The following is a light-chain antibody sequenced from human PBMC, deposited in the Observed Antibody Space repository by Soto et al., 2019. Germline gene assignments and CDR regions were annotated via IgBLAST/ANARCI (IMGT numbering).Light chain of an antibody. V-gene: IGKV1-17*01. J-gene: IGKJ1*01. CDR3: LQHKRFPWT. Sequence: DIQMTQSPSSLSASEGDRVTITCRASQDMGNDLGWYQQPKGKAPRRLIYSASNLQSGVPSRVRGSGYGTDVTSTISSMKPEDVETEPCLQHKRFPWTFGQGTKVDIK. CDR1: QDMGND. CDR2: SAS.